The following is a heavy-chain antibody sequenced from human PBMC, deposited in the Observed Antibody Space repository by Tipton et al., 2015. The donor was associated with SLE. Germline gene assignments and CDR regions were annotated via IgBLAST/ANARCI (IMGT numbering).Heavy chain of an antibody. Sequence: TLSLTCAVYGGSFSGYYWSWIRQPPGKGLEWIGEINHSGSTNYNPSLKSRVTISVDTSKNQFSLKLGSVTAADTAVHYCARRSRPFDYWGQGTLVTVSS. CDR2: INHSGST. CDR3: ARRSRPFDY. V-gene: IGHV4-34*01. J-gene: IGHJ4*02. D-gene: IGHD3-10*01. CDR1: GGSFSGYY.